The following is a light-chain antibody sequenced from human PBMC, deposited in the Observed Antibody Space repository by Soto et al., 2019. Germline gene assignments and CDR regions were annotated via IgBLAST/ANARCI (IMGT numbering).Light chain of an antibody. CDR2: AAS. Sequence: DIQMTQSPSSLSASVGDRVTITCRVSQGISSYLNWYQQKPGKAPKLLIYAASSLQTGVPSRFSGSGSGTDFTLTISSLQPEDFATYYCQQRYSTPPITFGQGTRLEIK. V-gene: IGKV1-39*01. J-gene: IGKJ5*01. CDR3: QQRYSTPPIT. CDR1: QGISSY.